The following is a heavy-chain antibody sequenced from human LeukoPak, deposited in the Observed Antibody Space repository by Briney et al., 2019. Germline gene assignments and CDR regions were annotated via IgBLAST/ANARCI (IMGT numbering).Heavy chain of an antibody. CDR1: GGSFSGYY. J-gene: IGHJ1*01. CDR3: ARVRCYYDSSGYSPRGYFQH. D-gene: IGHD3-22*01. Sequence: SETLSLTCAVYGGSFSGYYWSWIRQPPGKGLEWIGEINHSGSTNYNPSLKSRVTISVDTSKNQFSLKLSSVTAADTAVYYCARVRCYYDSSGYSPRGYFQHWGQGTLVTVSS. V-gene: IGHV4-34*01. CDR2: INHSGST.